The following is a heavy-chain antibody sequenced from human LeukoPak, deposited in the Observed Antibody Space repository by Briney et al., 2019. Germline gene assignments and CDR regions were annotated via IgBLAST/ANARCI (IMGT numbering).Heavy chain of an antibody. J-gene: IGHJ3*02. D-gene: IGHD3-16*01. CDR3: ARDLEYLYPGGAFDI. CDR2: INPNSGGT. V-gene: IGHV1-2*02. Sequence: ASVKVSCKASGYTFTGYYMHWVRQAPGQGLEWMGWINPNSGGTNYAQKFQGRVTMTRDTSISTAYMELSRLRSHDTAVYYCARDLEYLYPGGAFDIWGQGTMVTVSS. CDR1: GYTFTGYY.